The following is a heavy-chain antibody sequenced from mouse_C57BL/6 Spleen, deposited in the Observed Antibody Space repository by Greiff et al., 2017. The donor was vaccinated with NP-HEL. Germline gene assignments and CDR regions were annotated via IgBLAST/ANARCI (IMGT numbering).Heavy chain of an antibody. Sequence: EVQGVESGGDLVKPGGSLKLSCAASGFTFSSYGMSWVRQTPDKRLAWVATISSGGSYTYYPDSVKRRFTISSDNAKNTLYLQMSSLKSEDTAMYYCARQRYDYDENYFDYWGQGTTLTVSS. CDR1: GFTFSSYG. CDR2: ISSGGSYT. V-gene: IGHV5-6*01. D-gene: IGHD2-4*01. CDR3: ARQRYDYDENYFDY. J-gene: IGHJ2*01.